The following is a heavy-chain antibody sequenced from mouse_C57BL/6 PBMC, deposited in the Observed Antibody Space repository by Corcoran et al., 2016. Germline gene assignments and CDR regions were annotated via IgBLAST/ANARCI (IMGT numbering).Heavy chain of an antibody. V-gene: IGHV1-18*01. Sequence: EVQLQQSGPELVKPGASVKIPCKASGYTFTDYNMDWVKQSHGKSLEWIGDINPNSGGTIYNQKFKGKATLTVDKSSSTAYMELRSLTSEDTAVYYCARDYHGRGFDYWGQGTTLTVSS. D-gene: IGHD1-1*01. CDR1: GYTFTDYN. CDR3: ARDYHGRGFDY. J-gene: IGHJ2*01. CDR2: INPNSGGT.